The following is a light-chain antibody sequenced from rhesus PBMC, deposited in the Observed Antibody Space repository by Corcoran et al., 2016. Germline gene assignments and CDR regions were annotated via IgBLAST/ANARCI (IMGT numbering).Light chain of an antibody. Sequence: DIQMTQSPSSLSASVGDRVTVTCRASQGINKELSWYQQKPGNAPTLLLYAASILQTGVASRFIGSGSGTDYTLTISSLQPEDVATCYCLQDYTTPLTFGGGTKVEIK. CDR3: LQDYTTPLT. CDR1: QGINKE. V-gene: IGKV1-94*01. CDR2: AAS. J-gene: IGKJ4*01.